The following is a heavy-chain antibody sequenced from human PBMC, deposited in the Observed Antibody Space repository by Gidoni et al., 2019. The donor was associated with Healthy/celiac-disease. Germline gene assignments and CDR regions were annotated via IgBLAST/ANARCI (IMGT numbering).Heavy chain of an antibody. CDR1: GFTFSRYS. J-gene: IGHJ5*02. V-gene: IGHV3-21*01. CDR3: ARAPRQAYDSSGYSNWFDP. D-gene: IGHD3-22*01. CDR2: ISSSSSYI. Sequence: EVQLVESGGGLVKPGGSLRLSCAASGFTFSRYSINWGRQAPGKGLEWVSSISSSSSYIYYADSVKGRFTISRDNAKNSLYLQMNSLRAEDTAVYYCARAPRQAYDSSGYSNWFDPWGQGTLVTVSS.